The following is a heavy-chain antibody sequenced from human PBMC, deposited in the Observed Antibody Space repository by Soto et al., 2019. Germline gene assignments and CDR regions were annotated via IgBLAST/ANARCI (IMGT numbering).Heavy chain of an antibody. D-gene: IGHD6-19*01. Sequence: EVQLLESGGGLVQPGGSLRLSCAASGFTFSSYDMSWVRQAPGKGLEWVSAISGSGGSTYYADSVTGRFTISRDNSKNTLDLQMNSLRAEDTAVYYGAKGGWLDDWGRGALVTVSS. J-gene: IGHJ4*02. V-gene: IGHV3-23*01. CDR1: GFTFSSYD. CDR3: AKGGWLDD. CDR2: ISGSGGST.